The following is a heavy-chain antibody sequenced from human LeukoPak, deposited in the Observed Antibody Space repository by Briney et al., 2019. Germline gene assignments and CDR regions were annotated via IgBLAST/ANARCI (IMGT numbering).Heavy chain of an antibody. CDR3: ARRSTVAGRGRFDP. CDR2: VHHSGST. D-gene: IGHD6-19*01. CDR1: GASIRSSSYY. Sequence: PSETLSLTCIVSGASIRSSSYYWGWIRQSPGKGLEWIASVHHSGSTYDNPSLKSRVTISVDTSKNQFSPKLTSVSAADTAVYYCARRSTVAGRGRFDPWGQGTLVTVSS. J-gene: IGHJ5*02. V-gene: IGHV4-39*01.